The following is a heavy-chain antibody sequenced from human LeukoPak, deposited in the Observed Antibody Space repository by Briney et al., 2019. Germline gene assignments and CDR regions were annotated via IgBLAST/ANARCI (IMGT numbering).Heavy chain of an antibody. CDR3: ARDGVTTDAFDI. CDR2: IYSGGST. J-gene: IGHJ3*02. CDR1: GFTFSSYA. D-gene: IGHD4-11*01. V-gene: IGHV3-53*01. Sequence: GGSLRLSCAASGFTFSSYAMHWVRQAPGKGLEWVSVIYSGGSTYYADSVKGRFTISRDNSKNTLYLQMNSLRAEDTAVYYCARDGVTTDAFDIWGQGTMVTVSS.